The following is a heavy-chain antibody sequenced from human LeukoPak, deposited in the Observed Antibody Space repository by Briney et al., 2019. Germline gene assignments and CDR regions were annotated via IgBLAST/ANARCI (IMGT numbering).Heavy chain of an antibody. CDR3: ARAFSYGPEPFDF. J-gene: IGHJ4*02. CDR1: GFTFRTYA. D-gene: IGHD3-10*01. CDR2: TSKDEKNK. V-gene: IGHV3-30*03. Sequence: PGGSLRLSCVASGFTFRTYAMHWARQAPGKGPEWVTFTSKDEKNKFYADSVKGRFTVSRDNSKNTVYLQMNRLRLEDTAVYYCARAFSYGPEPFDFWGRGSLVTVSS.